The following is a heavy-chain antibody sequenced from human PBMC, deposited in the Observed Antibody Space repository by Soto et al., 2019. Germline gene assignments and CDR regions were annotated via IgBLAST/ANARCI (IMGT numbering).Heavy chain of an antibody. CDR2: IYYSGST. J-gene: IGHJ4*02. Sequence: QLQLQESGPGLVKPSETLSLTCTVSGGSISSSSYYWGWIRQPPGKGLEWIRSIYYSGSTYYNPSLKSRVTISVDTSKNHVSLKMSSVTAAETAVYYCASSAAAGHWGQGTLVTVSS. V-gene: IGHV4-39*01. CDR3: ASSAAAGH. D-gene: IGHD6-13*01. CDR1: GGSISSSSYY.